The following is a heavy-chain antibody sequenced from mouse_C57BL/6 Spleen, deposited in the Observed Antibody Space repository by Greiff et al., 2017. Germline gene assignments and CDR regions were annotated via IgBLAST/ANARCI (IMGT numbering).Heavy chain of an antibody. V-gene: IGHV5-17*01. Sequence: EVQVVESGGGLVKPGGSLKLSCAASGFTFSDYGMHWVRQAPEKGLEWVAYISSGSSTIYYADTVKGRFTISRDNAKNTLFLQMTRLRSEDTAMYYCARRDDGSSPYAMDYWGQGTSVTVSS. CDR2: ISSGSSTI. CDR1: GFTFSDYG. D-gene: IGHD1-1*01. J-gene: IGHJ4*01. CDR3: ARRDDGSSPYAMDY.